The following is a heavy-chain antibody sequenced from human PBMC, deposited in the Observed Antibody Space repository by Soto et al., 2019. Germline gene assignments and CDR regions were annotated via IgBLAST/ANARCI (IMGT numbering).Heavy chain of an antibody. V-gene: IGHV4-59*02. D-gene: IGHD6-19*01. CDR3: ARGRQWLDD. CDR2: IYYSGST. CDR1: GGSVSGYY. Sequence: SETLSLTCTVSGGSVSGYYWSWIRQPPGKGLEWIGYIYYSGSTNYNPSIKSRVTISVDTSKNQFSLKLSSVTAADTAVYYCARGRQWLDDWGQGTLVTVSS. J-gene: IGHJ4*02.